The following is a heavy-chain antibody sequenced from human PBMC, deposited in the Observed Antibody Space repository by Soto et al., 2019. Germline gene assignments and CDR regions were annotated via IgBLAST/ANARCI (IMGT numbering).Heavy chain of an antibody. J-gene: IGHJ6*03. CDR1: GFTFSSYW. CDR2: IKQDGSEK. V-gene: IGHV3-7*01. D-gene: IGHD2-15*01. CDR3: ARDLGYCSGGSCYWSDYYYYYMDV. Sequence: GGSLRLSCAASGFTFSSYWMSWVRQAPGKGLEWVANIKQDGSEKYYVDSVKGRFTISRDNAKNSLYLQMNSLRAEDTAVYYCARDLGYCSGGSCYWSDYYYYYMDVWGKGTTVTVSS.